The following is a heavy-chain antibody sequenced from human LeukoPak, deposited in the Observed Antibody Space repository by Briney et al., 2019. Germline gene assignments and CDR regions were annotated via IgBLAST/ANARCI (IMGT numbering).Heavy chain of an antibody. J-gene: IGHJ4*02. D-gene: IGHD3-22*01. CDR2: ISGSGGRT. CDR1: GFTVSSNY. CDR3: ARVNYYLYYFDY. Sequence: GGSLRLSCAASGFTVSSNYMSWVRQAPGKGLEWVSGISGSGGRTYHTDSVKGRLTISRDNSKNTLYLQMNSLRAEDTAVYYCARVNYYLYYFDYWGQGTLVTVSS. V-gene: IGHV3-23*01.